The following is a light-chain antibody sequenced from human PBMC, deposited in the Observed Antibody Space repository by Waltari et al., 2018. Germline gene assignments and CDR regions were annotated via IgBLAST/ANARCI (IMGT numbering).Light chain of an antibody. Sequence: QSVVTQPAPVSGSPGQSISISCTGTSNDIGSYVYFSWYQQHSGRAPQLVLYDVSFRPSGVSIRFSGSKSGNTASLTISGLQAEDEALYYCSSYTLTNPVVFGGGTKLTVL. CDR2: DVS. CDR1: SNDIGSYVY. J-gene: IGLJ2*01. V-gene: IGLV2-14*03. CDR3: SSYTLTNPVV.